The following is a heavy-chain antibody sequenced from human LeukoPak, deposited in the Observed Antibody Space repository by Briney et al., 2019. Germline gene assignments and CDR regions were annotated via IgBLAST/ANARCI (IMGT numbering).Heavy chain of an antibody. J-gene: IGHJ4*02. D-gene: IGHD4/OR15-4a*01. CDR3: ARRVPYFDY. CDR1: GFTFSDYS. Sequence: PGGSLRLPCAASGFTFSDYSMTWVHQAPGKGLEWVSSISGSSSYIYYADSLKGRFTISRDNAKNSLFLQMNSLRAEDTAVYYCARRVPYFDYWGQGDLVTVSS. V-gene: IGHV3-21*01. CDR2: ISGSSSYI.